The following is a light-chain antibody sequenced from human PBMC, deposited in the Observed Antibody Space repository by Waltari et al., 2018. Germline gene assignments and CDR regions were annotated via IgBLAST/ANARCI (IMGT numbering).Light chain of an antibody. CDR1: SSDFLVYNA. CDR2: DVN. J-gene: IGLJ1*01. Sequence: QSPLTQPASVSVSPGQSLTISCAGTSSDFLVYNAISWYQQHSGKAHKLISSDVNNRPSGVSNRFSGSKSGNTASLIISGLQADDEADYYCSSYTTTSTYVFGTGTTVSVL. V-gene: IGLV2-14*03. CDR3: SSYTTTSTYV.